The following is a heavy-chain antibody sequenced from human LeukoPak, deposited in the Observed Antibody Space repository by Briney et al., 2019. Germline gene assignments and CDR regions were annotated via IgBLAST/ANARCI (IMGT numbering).Heavy chain of an antibody. D-gene: IGHD3-22*01. V-gene: IGHV1-18*01. Sequence: GASVKVSCKASGYTFISYGISWVRQAPGQGLEWMGWISTYNGNTNYAQKLQGRVTMTTDTSTSTAYMELSSLRSEDTAVYYCARFSGFNIYYFDYWGQGTLVTVSS. CDR3: ARFSGFNIYYFDY. J-gene: IGHJ4*02. CDR2: ISTYNGNT. CDR1: GYTFISYG.